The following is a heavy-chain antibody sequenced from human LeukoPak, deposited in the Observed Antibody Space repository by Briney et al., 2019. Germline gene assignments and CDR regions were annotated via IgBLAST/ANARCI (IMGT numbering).Heavy chain of an antibody. CDR2: LSGSGITT. Sequence: VVSLRLSCAASGFTFSNSAMSWVRQAPGQGWEWVSTLSGSGITTYYADSVQGRFTISRDNSKNTLYLQMNSLRAEDTAVYYCAKGIYSSGWSYFDYWGHGTLVTVSS. J-gene: IGHJ4*01. D-gene: IGHD6-19*01. CDR3: AKGIYSSGWSYFDY. CDR1: GFTFSNSA. V-gene: IGHV3-23*01.